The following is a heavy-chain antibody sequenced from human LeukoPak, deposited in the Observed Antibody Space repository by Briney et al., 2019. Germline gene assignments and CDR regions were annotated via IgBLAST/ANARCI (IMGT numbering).Heavy chain of an antibody. Sequence: GGSLRLSCAVSGLTFSSSWMDWVRQAPGKGLEWVASINPDGNKKYSADSVKGRFTISRDNAENSLYLQMNSLRVGDTAFYYCARDLAYSRLDYWGQGMLVTVSS. CDR3: ARDLAYSRLDY. V-gene: IGHV3-7*01. CDR1: GLTFSSSW. D-gene: IGHD5-18*01. J-gene: IGHJ4*02. CDR2: INPDGNKK.